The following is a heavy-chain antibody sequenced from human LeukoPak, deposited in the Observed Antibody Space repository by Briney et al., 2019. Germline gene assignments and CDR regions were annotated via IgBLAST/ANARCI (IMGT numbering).Heavy chain of an antibody. Sequence: SETLSLTCTVSGGSISSSSYYWAWIRQPPGKGLEWIGTIYYTGDTYYNPSLESRVTISVDTSNDQFSLELTSVTAADTAVYYCARESSVTATYWGQGTLVIVSS. CDR2: IYYTGDT. D-gene: IGHD2-15*01. J-gene: IGHJ4*02. CDR3: ARESSVTATY. CDR1: GGSISSSSYY. V-gene: IGHV4-39*07.